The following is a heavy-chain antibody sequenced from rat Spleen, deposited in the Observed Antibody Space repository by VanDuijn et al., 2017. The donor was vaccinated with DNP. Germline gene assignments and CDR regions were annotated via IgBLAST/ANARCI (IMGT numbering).Heavy chain of an antibody. J-gene: IGHJ4*01. V-gene: IGHV5-25*01. CDR3: ANTYYGVMDA. CDR1: GFTFSNYD. Sequence: EVQLVESGGGLVQPGRSLKLSCAASGFTFSNYDMAWVRQAPTKGLEWIASISTGGGNTYYRDSVKGRFTISRDNAKSTLYLQMDSLRSEDTATYYCANTYYGVMDAWGQGASVTVSS. D-gene: IGHD1-9*01. CDR2: ISTGGGNT.